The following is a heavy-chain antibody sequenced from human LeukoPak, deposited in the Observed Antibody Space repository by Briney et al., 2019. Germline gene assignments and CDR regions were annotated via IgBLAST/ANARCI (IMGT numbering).Heavy chain of an antibody. V-gene: IGHV1-69*05. Sequence: ASVKVSCKASGYTFTSYAISWVRQAPGQGLEWMGGIIPIFGTANYAQKFQGRVTITTDESTSTAYMELSSLRSEDTAVYYCAREGETYCGGDCYNWFDPWGQGTLVTVSS. J-gene: IGHJ5*02. CDR3: AREGETYCGGDCYNWFDP. D-gene: IGHD2-21*01. CDR2: IIPIFGTA. CDR1: GYTFTSYA.